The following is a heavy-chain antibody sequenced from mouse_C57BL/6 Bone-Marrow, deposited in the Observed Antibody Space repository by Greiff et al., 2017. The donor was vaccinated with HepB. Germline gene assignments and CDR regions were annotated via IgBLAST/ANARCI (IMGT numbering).Heavy chain of an antibody. Sequence: VKLQESGAELVRPGASVTLSCKASGYTFTDYDMHWVKQTPVHGLEWIGAIDPETGGTAYNQKFKGKAILTADKSSSTAYMELRSLTSEDSAVYYCTRIGSCLGYYWGQGTSVTVSS. CDR2: IDPETGGT. CDR3: TRIGSCLGYY. D-gene: IGHD2-10*02. V-gene: IGHV1-15*01. J-gene: IGHJ4*01. CDR1: GYTFTDYD.